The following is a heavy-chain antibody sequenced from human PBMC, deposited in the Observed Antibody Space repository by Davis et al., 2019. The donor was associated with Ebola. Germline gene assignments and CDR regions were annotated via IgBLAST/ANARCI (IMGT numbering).Heavy chain of an antibody. Sequence: ASVKVSCKASGYTFTGYYMHWVRQAPGQGLEWMGWMNPNSGNTGYAQKFQGRITMTRNISITTAYMELNSLRSEDTAVYYCARRVGARSGFDYWGQGTLVTVSS. D-gene: IGHD1-26*01. V-gene: IGHV1-8*02. CDR2: MNPNSGNT. CDR3: ARRVGARSGFDY. CDR1: GYTFTGYY. J-gene: IGHJ4*02.